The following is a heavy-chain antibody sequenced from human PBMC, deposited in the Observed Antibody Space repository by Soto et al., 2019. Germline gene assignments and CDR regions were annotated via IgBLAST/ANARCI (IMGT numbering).Heavy chain of an antibody. V-gene: IGHV3-64D*06. CDR1: GFSFSGHT. CDR3: VNHLDPYAWC. Sequence: GGSLRLSCSASGFSFSGHTMYWVRQTPGKGLEYVSAVGPDGGGAYYADSVRGRFTISRDNFKNTLSLQMSSLRPEDTAIYYCVNHLDPYAWCWGQGTLVTVSS. D-gene: IGHD3-16*01. J-gene: IGHJ4*02. CDR2: VGPDGGGA.